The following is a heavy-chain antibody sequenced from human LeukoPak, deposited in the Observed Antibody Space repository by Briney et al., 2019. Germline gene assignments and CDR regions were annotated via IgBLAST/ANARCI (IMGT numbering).Heavy chain of an antibody. D-gene: IGHD3-22*01. CDR1: GGSVTNRTDH. CDR2: IYHSGKT. Sequence: SETLSLTCTVSGGSVTNRTDHWAWIRQPPGKGLEWIGSIYHSGKTYYNPSLKSRVTISVDTSKRRFSLKLSSVTASDTSVYYCVRHRGPDTMMVVVSPVGWFDPWGQGTQVTVSS. V-gene: IGHV4-39*01. CDR3: VRHRGPDTMMVVVSPVGWFDP. J-gene: IGHJ5*02.